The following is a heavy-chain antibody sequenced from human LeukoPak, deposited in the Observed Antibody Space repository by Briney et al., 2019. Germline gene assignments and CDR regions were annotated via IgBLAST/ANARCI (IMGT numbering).Heavy chain of an antibody. J-gene: IGHJ4*02. CDR1: GYTFTGYY. CDR2: INPNSGGT. CDR3: ARTKRYYYGSGSYGVFDY. D-gene: IGHD3-10*01. Sequence: VASVKVSCKASGYTFTGYYMHWVRQAPGQGLEWMGWINPNSGGTNYAQKFQGRVTMTRDTSISTAYMELSRLRSDDTAVYYCARTKRYYYGSGSYGVFDYWGQGTLVTVSS. V-gene: IGHV1-2*02.